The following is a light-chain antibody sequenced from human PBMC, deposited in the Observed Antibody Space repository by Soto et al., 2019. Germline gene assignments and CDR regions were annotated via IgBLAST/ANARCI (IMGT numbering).Light chain of an antibody. V-gene: IGKV1-5*03. CDR2: KAS. J-gene: IGKJ4*01. CDR3: QLYGGFPLT. Sequence: DIQMTQSPSTLSASVGDRVTITCRASQSISSWLAWYQQKPGKAPKVLMYKASNLESGVPSRFSGSGSGTEFTLTISSLHPDDFATYYCQLYGGFPLTFGGGTKVEVK. CDR1: QSISSW.